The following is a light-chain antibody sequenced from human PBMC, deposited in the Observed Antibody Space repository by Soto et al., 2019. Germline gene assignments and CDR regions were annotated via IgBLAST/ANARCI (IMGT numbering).Light chain of an antibody. CDR3: AAWDDGLNAVL. CDR1: NFNIGSNT. V-gene: IGLV1-44*01. Sequence: QSVLTQPPSASGTPGQRVSISCSGSNFNIGSNTVNWYQQLPGTAPTLLIFSNNQRPSGVPDRFSGSKSGTSASLAISGLQSEDEADYYCAAWDDGLNAVLFGGGTKLTVL. J-gene: IGLJ2*01. CDR2: SNN.